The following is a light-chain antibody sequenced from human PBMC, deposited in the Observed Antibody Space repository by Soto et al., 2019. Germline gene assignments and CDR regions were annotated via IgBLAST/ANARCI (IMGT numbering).Light chain of an antibody. Sequence: EIVLKQSQGPLSLSSGERATLSCRASQSISDGYLAWYQQKPGQAPSLLIYDTSTRATVIPDRFSGSGSGTHFSLTINRVEPEYCAIYFCQQYGSSPGTFGHGTNGDIK. V-gene: IGKV3-20*01. CDR3: QQYGSSPGT. CDR2: DTS. J-gene: IGKJ1*01. CDR1: QSISDGY.